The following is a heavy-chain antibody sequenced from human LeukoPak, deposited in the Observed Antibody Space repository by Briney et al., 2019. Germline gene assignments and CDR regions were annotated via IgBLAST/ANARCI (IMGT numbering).Heavy chain of an antibody. CDR2: IYYSGST. D-gene: IGHD2-8*01. Sequence: PSETLSLTCTVSGGSISSGHYYWSWIRQPPGKGLEWIGYIYYSGSTYYNPALKSRVTISVDTSKNQFSLKLSSVTAADTAVYYCARAPPGVAFDIWGQGTMVTVSS. J-gene: IGHJ3*02. V-gene: IGHV4-30-4*08. CDR1: GGSISSGHYY. CDR3: ARAPPGVAFDI.